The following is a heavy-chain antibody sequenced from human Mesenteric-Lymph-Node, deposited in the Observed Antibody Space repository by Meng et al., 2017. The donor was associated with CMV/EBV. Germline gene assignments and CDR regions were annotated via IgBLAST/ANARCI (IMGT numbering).Heavy chain of an antibody. D-gene: IGHD3-9*01. J-gene: IGHJ4*02. Sequence: SGFTVSNAWMRWVRQAPGKGLEWVGRIKSKTDGGTTDYAAPVKGRFTISRDDSKNTLYLQMNSLKTEDTAVYYCTGYDILTGYYFHWGQGTLVTVSS. V-gene: IGHV3-15*01. CDR1: GFTVSNAW. CDR3: TGYDILTGYYFH. CDR2: IKSKTDGGTT.